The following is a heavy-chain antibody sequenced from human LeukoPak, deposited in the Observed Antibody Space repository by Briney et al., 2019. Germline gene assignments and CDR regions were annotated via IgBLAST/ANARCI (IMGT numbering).Heavy chain of an antibody. CDR1: GFTFSTYA. V-gene: IGHV3-23*01. Sequence: PGGSLRLSCAASGFTFSTYAMSWVRQAPGKGLEWVSALSGSGGSTFYADSVKGRFPISRDNSKNTLSLQMNSLRAADTAVYYCAKDRDYGYDYWGQGTLVTVSS. CDR3: AKDRDYGYDY. D-gene: IGHD4-17*01. CDR2: LSGSGGST. J-gene: IGHJ4*02.